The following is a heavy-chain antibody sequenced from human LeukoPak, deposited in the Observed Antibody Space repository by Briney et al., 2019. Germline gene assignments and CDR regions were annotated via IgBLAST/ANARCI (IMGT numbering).Heavy chain of an antibody. D-gene: IGHD5-12*01. V-gene: IGHV3-21*01. CDR1: GFTFSSYS. J-gene: IGHJ4*02. CDR2: ISSSSSYI. Sequence: PGGSLRLSCAASGFTFSSYSMNWVRQAPGKGLEWVSSISSSSSYIYYADSVKGRFTISRDNAKNSLYLQMNSLRAEDTAVYYCASWANTRVVATFSDYWGQGTLVTVSS. CDR3: ASWANTRVVATFSDY.